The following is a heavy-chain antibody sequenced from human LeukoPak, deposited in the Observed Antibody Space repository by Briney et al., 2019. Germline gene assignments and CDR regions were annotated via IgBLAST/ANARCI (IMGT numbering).Heavy chain of an antibody. CDR2: IHYSGST. CDR3: ARYGYSSGFYSFDY. V-gene: IGHV4-59*12. CDR1: GGSITNYY. D-gene: IGHD6-19*01. Sequence: PSETLSLTCTVSGGSITNYYWSWIRQPPGQGLEWIGYIHYSGSTNYNPSLKSRVSISVDMSTNQFSLKLTSVTAADTAVYYCARYGYSSGFYSFDYWGQGTLVTVSS. J-gene: IGHJ4*02.